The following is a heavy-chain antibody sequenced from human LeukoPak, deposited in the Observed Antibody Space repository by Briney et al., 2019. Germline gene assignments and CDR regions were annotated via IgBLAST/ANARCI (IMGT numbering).Heavy chain of an antibody. Sequence: LSLTCAVYGGSFSGYYWSWIRQAPGKGLEWVSYISSSGSTIYYADSVKGRFTISRDNAKNSLYLQMNSLRAEDTAVYYCARDRYYDSSGYFGFWGQGTLVTVSS. CDR3: ARDRYYDSSGYFGF. CDR2: ISSSGSTI. CDR1: GGSFSGYY. V-gene: IGHV3-11*01. J-gene: IGHJ4*02. D-gene: IGHD3-22*01.